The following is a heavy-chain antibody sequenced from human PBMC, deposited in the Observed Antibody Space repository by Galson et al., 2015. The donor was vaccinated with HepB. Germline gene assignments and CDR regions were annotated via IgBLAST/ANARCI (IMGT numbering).Heavy chain of an antibody. Sequence: SLRLSCAASGFTFSSYAMHWVRQAPGKGLEWVAVISYDGSNKYYADSVKGRFTISRDNSKNTLYLQMNSLRAEDTAVYYCARDSIAARTKYYFDYWGQGTLVTVSS. CDR1: GFTFSSYA. CDR2: ISYDGSNK. D-gene: IGHD6-6*01. V-gene: IGHV3-30-3*01. J-gene: IGHJ4*02. CDR3: ARDSIAARTKYYFDY.